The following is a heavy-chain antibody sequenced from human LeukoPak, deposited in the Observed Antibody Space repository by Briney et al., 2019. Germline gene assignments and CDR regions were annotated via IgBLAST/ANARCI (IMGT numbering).Heavy chain of an antibody. V-gene: IGHV4-31*03. J-gene: IGHJ4*02. Sequence: SETLSLTCTVSGGSISSSSYYWGWIRQHPGKGLEWIGYIYYSGSTYYNPSLKSRVTISVDTSKNQFSLKLSSVTAADTAVYYCASGLRFLEWFWFDYWGQGTLVTVSS. CDR3: ASGLRFLEWFWFDY. D-gene: IGHD3-3*01. CDR1: GGSISSSSYY. CDR2: IYYSGST.